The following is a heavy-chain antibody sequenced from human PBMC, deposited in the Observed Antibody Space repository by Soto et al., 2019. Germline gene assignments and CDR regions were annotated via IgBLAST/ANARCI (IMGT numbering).Heavy chain of an antibody. J-gene: IGHJ3*02. CDR1: GDSVSSNSAA. CDR2: TYYRSKWYH. CDR3: TRGKFYAFDI. V-gene: IGHV6-1*01. Sequence: SQTLSLTCAISGDSVSSNSAAWNWIRQFPSGGLEWLGKTYYRSKWYHDYSISVRSRITINPDTSKNQFSLQLISVTPDDTAVCYCTRGKFYAFDIWGQGTMVTVSS.